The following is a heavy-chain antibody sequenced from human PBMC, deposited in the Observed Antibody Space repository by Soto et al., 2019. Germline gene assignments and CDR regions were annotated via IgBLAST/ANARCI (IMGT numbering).Heavy chain of an antibody. Sequence: SETLSLTCAVYGASFTGYYWSWIRQAPGKGLEWIGEINHSGSTNYNPSLKSRVTISVDTSKNQFSLKLSSVTAADTAVYYCARTLPPIVVVPAATYYYYYMDVWGKGTTVTVSS. D-gene: IGHD2-2*01. J-gene: IGHJ6*03. CDR3: ARTLPPIVVVPAATYYYYYMDV. CDR1: GASFTGYY. CDR2: INHSGST. V-gene: IGHV4-34*01.